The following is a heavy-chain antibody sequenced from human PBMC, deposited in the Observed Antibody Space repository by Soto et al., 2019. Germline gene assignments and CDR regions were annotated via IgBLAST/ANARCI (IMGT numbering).Heavy chain of an antibody. D-gene: IGHD2-21*01. Sequence: QLQLQESGSGLVKPSQTLSLTCAVSGGSISSGGYSWSWIRQPPGKALEWIGYIYHSGSTYYNPSPKSRVTISVQWSRSQFSLKLNSVTAADTAVYYCARGPILWGQPGYFDLWGRDALVTACS. CDR1: GGSISSGGYS. CDR2: IYHSGST. V-gene: IGHV4-30-2*01. J-gene: IGHJ2*01. CDR3: ARGPILWGQPGYFDL.